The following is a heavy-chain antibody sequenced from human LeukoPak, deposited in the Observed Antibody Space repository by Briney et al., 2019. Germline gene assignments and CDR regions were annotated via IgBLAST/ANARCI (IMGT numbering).Heavy chain of an antibody. Sequence: PSETLSLTCGVSGGSTSGYYWSWIRQPPGKGLEWIGFVHCSGSTNYNPSLKSRVTISVDTSKNQVSLKLTSVTAADTAVYYCARDTSGSEGAWHFDIWGRGTLVTVSS. CDR2: VHCSGST. J-gene: IGHJ2*01. D-gene: IGHD6-25*01. CDR1: GGSTSGYY. CDR3: ARDTSGSEGAWHFDI. V-gene: IGHV4-59*01.